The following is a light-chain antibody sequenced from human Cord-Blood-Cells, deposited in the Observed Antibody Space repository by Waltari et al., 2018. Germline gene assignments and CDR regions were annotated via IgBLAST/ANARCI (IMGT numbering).Light chain of an antibody. Sequence: SYELTQPPSVSVSPGQTASITCSGDKLGDKYACWYQQKPGQSPVLVIYQDSKRPSGIPWRCSGSNSGNTATLTISGTQAMDEADYYCQAWDSSTYVFGTGTKVTVL. CDR2: QDS. V-gene: IGLV3-1*01. CDR1: KLGDKY. J-gene: IGLJ1*01. CDR3: QAWDSSTYV.